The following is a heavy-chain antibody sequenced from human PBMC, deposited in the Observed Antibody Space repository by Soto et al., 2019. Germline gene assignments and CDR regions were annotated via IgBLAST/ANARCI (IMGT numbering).Heavy chain of an antibody. CDR1: GYSFTDYH. CDR2: INPKSGGT. V-gene: IGHV1-2*04. J-gene: IGHJ6*02. D-gene: IGHD2-8*01. CDR3: ARGDSTDCSNGVCSFFYNHDMDA. Sequence: ASVKVSCKASGYSFTDYHIHWVRQAPGQGLEWLGRINPKSGGTSTAQKFQGWVTMTTDTSISTASMELTRLTSDDTAIYYCARGDSTDCSNGVCSFFYNHDMDAWG.